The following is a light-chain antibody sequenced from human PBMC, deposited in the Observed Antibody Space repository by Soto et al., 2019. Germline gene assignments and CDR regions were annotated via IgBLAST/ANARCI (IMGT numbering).Light chain of an antibody. Sequence: QLVLTQPPSVSGAPGQRVTIACTGTRNNIGAGYDVHWYQQIPGTTPKLLIYGNGNRPSGVPDRFSASKFGTSASLVIAGVQADDEADYYCQSYDNRLTVSVFGGGTKLTVL. CDR2: GNG. J-gene: IGLJ3*02. CDR1: RNNIGAGYD. CDR3: QSYDNRLTVSV. V-gene: IGLV1-40*01.